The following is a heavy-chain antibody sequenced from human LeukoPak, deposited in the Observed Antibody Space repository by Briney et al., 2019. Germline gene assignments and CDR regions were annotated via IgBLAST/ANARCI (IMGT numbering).Heavy chain of an antibody. CDR1: GGSISSYY. CDR2: IYYSGST. V-gene: IGHV4-59*12. D-gene: IGHD1-26*01. Sequence: SETLSLTCTVSGGSISSYYWSWIRQPPGKGLEWIGYIYYSGSTYYSPSPKSRVTISLDTSRNQFSLKLNSVTAADTAVYYCAKGSSGSYLDYFDYWGQGTLVTVSS. CDR3: AKGSSGSYLDYFDY. J-gene: IGHJ4*02.